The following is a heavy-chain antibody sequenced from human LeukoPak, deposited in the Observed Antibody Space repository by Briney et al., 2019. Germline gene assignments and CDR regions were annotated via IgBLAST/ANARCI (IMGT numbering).Heavy chain of an antibody. J-gene: IGHJ4*02. CDR1: GGSISSGDYY. Sequence: SETLSLTCTVFGGSISSGDYYWSWIRQPPGKGLEWIGYIYYSGSTYYNPSLKSRVTISVDTSKNQFSLKLSSVTAADTAVYYCARELAYCGGDCYTFDYWGQGTLVTVSS. D-gene: IGHD2-21*02. V-gene: IGHV4-30-4*01. CDR3: ARELAYCGGDCYTFDY. CDR2: IYYSGST.